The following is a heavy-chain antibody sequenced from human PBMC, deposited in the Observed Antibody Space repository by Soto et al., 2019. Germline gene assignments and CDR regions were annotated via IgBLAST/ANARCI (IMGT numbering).Heavy chain of an antibody. CDR1: GGSISSYY. CDR3: ARVRGGYDYYYYYGMDV. D-gene: IGHD5-12*01. V-gene: IGHV4-59*01. J-gene: IGHJ6*02. CDR2: IYYRGST. Sequence: SETLSLTCTVSGGSISSYYWSWIRQPPGKGLEWIGYIYYRGSTNYNPSLKSRVTISVATSKNQFSLKLSSVTAADTAVYYCARVRGGYDYYYYYGMDVWGQGTKVTVSS.